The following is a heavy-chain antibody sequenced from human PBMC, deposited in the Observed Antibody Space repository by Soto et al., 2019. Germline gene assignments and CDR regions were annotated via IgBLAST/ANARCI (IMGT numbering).Heavy chain of an antibody. CDR1: GGTFSSYA. J-gene: IGHJ6*02. V-gene: IGHV1-69*06. D-gene: IGHD3-22*01. CDR2: IIPIFGTA. Sequence: VQLVQSGAEVKKPGSSVKVSCKASGGTFSSYAISWVRQAPGQGLEWMGGIIPIFGTANYAQKFQGRVTITADKSTSTAYMELSSLRSEDTAVYYCARPGDYYDSSGYYYFYYYGMDVWGQGTTVTVSS. CDR3: ARPGDYYDSSGYYYFYYYGMDV.